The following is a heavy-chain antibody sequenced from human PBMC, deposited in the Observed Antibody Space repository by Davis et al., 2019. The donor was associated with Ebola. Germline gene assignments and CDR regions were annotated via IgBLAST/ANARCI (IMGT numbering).Heavy chain of an antibody. Sequence: GESLKISCAASGFIFSDYSLNWVRQAPGKGLEWVASISSRSNYIHHADSVKGRFTISRDNAKNSLYLQMNNLRVEDTAVYYCARVTLAASGPPRSGLGHWGRGTLVTVSS. V-gene: IGHV3-21*01. J-gene: IGHJ4*02. CDR1: GFIFSDYS. CDR3: ARVTLAASGPPRSGLGH. CDR2: ISSRSNYI. D-gene: IGHD6-13*01.